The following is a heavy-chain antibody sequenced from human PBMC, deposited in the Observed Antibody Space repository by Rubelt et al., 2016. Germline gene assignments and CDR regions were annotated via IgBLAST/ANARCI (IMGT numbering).Heavy chain of an antibody. CDR3: ARDHERRGTITYLFDY. Sequence: GKGLEWVSAISGSGGSTYYADSVKGRFTISRDNSKNTLYLQMNSLRAEDTAVYYCARDHERRGTITYLFDYWGQGTLVTVSS. CDR2: ISGSGGST. J-gene: IGHJ4*02. D-gene: IGHD1-7*01. V-gene: IGHV3-23*01.